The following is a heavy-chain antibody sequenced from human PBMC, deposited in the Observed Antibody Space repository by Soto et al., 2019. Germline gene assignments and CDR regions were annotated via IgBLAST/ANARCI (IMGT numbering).Heavy chain of an antibody. CDR2: LYYSGST. V-gene: IGHV4-59*05. CDR3: ASGLGWFDP. CDR1: GGSISSYY. D-gene: IGHD6-25*01. J-gene: IGHJ5*02. Sequence: SETLSLTCTVSGGSISSYYWSWIRQPPGKGLEWIGSLYYSGSTYYNPSLKSRVTISVDTSKNQFSLKLNSVTAADTAVYYCASGLGWFDPWGQGTLVTVSS.